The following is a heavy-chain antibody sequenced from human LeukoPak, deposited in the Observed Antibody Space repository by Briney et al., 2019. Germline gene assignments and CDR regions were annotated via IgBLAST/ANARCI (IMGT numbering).Heavy chain of an antibody. CDR3: ATGYSGYDCFDY. Sequence: GASVKVSCKVSGYTLTELSMYWVRQAPGKGLEWMGGFDPEDGETIYAQKFQGRVTMTEDTSTDTAYMELSSLRSEDTAVYYCATGYSGYDCFDYWGQGTLVTVSS. CDR1: GYTLTELS. J-gene: IGHJ4*02. V-gene: IGHV1-24*01. CDR2: FDPEDGET. D-gene: IGHD5-12*01.